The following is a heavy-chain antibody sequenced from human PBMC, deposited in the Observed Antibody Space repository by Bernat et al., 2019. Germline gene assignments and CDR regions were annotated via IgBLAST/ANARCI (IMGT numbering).Heavy chain of an antibody. CDR2: ISRTSSNI. CDR3: ARETGEWELGI. CDR1: GFTFSSYS. V-gene: IGHV3-48*01. Sequence: EVQLVESGGALVQPGGSLRLSCAASGFTFSSYSMNWVRQAPGKGLEWVSYISRTSSNIYDADSVKGRFTISRDNAKNSLYLQMNSLRAEDTGVYYCARETGEWELGIWGQGTMVTVSS. D-gene: IGHD1-26*01. J-gene: IGHJ3*02.